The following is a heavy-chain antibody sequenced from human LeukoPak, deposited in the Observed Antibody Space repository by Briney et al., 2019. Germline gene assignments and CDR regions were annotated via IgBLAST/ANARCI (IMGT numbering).Heavy chain of an antibody. D-gene: IGHD3-3*01. CDR2: IYTSGST. J-gene: IGHJ3*02. CDR3: ARVITIFGVVINPRAFDI. CDR1: GGSISSYY. Sequence: SETLSLTCTVSGGSISSYYWSWIRQPAGKGLEWIGRIYTSGSTNYNPSLKSRVTMSVDTSKNQFSLKLSSVTAADTAVYYCARVITIFGVVINPRAFDIWGQGTMVTVSS. V-gene: IGHV4-4*07.